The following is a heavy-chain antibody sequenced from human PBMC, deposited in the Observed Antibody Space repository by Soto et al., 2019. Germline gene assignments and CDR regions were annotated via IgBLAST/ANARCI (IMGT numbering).Heavy chain of an antibody. CDR3: AKDLHIAVVSNAFDI. V-gene: IGHV3-9*01. J-gene: IGHJ3*02. CDR1: GFTFDDYA. CDR2: ISWNSGSI. Sequence: EVQLVESGGGLVQPGRSLRLSCAASGFTFDDYAMHWVRQAPGKGLEWVSGISWNSGSIGYADSVKGRFTISRDNAKNSLYLQMNSLRAEDTALYYCAKDLHIAVVSNAFDIWGQGTMVTVSS. D-gene: IGHD2-21*01.